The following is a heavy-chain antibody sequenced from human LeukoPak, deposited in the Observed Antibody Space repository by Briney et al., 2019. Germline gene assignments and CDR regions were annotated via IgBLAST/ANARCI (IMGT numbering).Heavy chain of an antibody. J-gene: IGHJ3*01. D-gene: IGHD5-24*01. CDR1: GVSISGSSYF. V-gene: IGHV4-39*01. Sequence: SETLSLTCTVSGVSISGSSYFWGWVRQPPGKGLEWIGSIYFSGSTYYNPSLKSRVTISVDTSKNQFSLRLTSVTAADTSVYYCARHPRDVYKVVGAFDFWGQGTMVTVPS. CDR2: IYFSGST. CDR3: ARHPRDVYKVVGAFDF.